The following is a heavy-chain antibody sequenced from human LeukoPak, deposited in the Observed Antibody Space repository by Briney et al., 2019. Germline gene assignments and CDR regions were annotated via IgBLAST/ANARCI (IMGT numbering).Heavy chain of an antibody. CDR3: VRDLSGINATSRGEDY. V-gene: IGHV1-2*06. D-gene: IGHD1-20*01. J-gene: IGHJ4*02. CDR2: INPKNGDT. CDR1: VYAFNFYY. Sequence: GASVTVSFKSSVYAFNFYYMYWVRQAPGQGLEWMGRINPKNGDTNYAKKFQGRVTMTRDTSTIMAYMELNRLTSDDTAVYYCVRDLSGINATSRGEDYWGQGTLVTVSS.